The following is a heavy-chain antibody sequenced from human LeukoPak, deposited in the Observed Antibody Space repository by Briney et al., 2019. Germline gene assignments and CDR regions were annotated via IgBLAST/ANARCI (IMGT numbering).Heavy chain of an antibody. V-gene: IGHV4-59*08. CDR3: ARLRGCSGGSCYHPNFDS. CDR1: GGSITSYY. Sequence: PSGTLSLTCTVSGGSITSYYWSWIREPPGKGLEWSGYIYYSGSTNYIPSLKSRVTLSVATSKNQFSLQLSSVTAADTAVYYCARLRGCSGGSCYHPNFDSWGQGTLVTVAS. CDR2: IYYSGST. D-gene: IGHD2-15*01. J-gene: IGHJ4*02.